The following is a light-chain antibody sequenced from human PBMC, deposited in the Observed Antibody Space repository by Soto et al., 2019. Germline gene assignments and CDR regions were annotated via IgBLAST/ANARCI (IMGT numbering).Light chain of an antibody. CDR1: SSDVGAYNS. Sequence: QSARTQPASVSGSPGQSIAISCTGTSSDVGAYNSVSWYQQYPGKAPKLMIHDVSNRPSGVSNRFSGSKSGSTASLTISGLQAEDEADYYCSSYTSSSSYVFGSGTKVTVL. V-gene: IGLV2-14*01. J-gene: IGLJ1*01. CDR3: SSYTSSSSYV. CDR2: DVS.